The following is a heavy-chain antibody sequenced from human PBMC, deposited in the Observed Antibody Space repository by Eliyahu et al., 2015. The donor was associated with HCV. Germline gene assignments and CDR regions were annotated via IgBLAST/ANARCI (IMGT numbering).Heavy chain of an antibody. CDR1: GGSITTYX. Sequence: QVQLQESGPGLVKPSETLSLTCTVXGGSITTYXWXWIRQPPGKGLEWXGYIHYRGSTNYNPSLKSRVTMSVDTSKNQFSLKLTSVTAADTAMYYCASGGGGIAVTGTGGWFDPWGQGTLVTVSS. CDR3: ASGGGGIAVTGTGGWFDP. CDR2: IHYRGST. V-gene: IGHV4-59*01. D-gene: IGHD6-19*01. J-gene: IGHJ5*02.